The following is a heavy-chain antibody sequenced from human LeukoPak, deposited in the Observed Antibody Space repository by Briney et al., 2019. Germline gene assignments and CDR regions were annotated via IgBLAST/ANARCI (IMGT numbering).Heavy chain of an antibody. CDR3: ARDYIVVVPAATYWYFDL. Sequence: SETLSLTCTVSGGSISSYCWSWIRQPAGKGLEWIGRIYTSGSTNYNPSLKSRVTMSVDTSKNQFSLKLSSVTAADTAVYYCARDYIVVVPAATYWYFDLWGRGTLVTVSS. CDR1: GGSISSYC. J-gene: IGHJ2*01. V-gene: IGHV4-4*07. D-gene: IGHD2-2*01. CDR2: IYTSGST.